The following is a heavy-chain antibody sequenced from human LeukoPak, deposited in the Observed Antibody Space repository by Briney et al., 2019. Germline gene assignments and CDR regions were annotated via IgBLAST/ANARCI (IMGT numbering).Heavy chain of an antibody. V-gene: IGHV3-74*01. CDR3: ARGAGWCNSGTYYFDY. J-gene: IGHJ4*02. CDR1: GFTFSSYW. CDR2: INNDGSGT. D-gene: IGHD2-8*02. Sequence: PGGSLRLSCAASGFTFSSYWIHWVRQAPGKGLVWVSCINNDGSGTHYADSVKGRFTISRDNAKNTLYLQMNSLRAEDTAVYYCARGAGWCNSGTYYFDYWGQGTLVTVSS.